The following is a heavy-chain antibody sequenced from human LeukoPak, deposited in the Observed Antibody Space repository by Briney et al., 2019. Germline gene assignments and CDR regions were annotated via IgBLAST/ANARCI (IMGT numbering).Heavy chain of an antibody. CDR2: IHYSGSD. Sequence: SETLSLTCTVSGGSISGHYWTWIRQPPGKGLEWIGQIHYSGSDDYSPSLKSRVTISVDSSKNQISLKVTSVTTADAAVYYCARFGIDYDMDVWGQGTTVTVS. CDR3: ARFGIDYDMDV. J-gene: IGHJ6*02. V-gene: IGHV4-59*11. CDR1: GGSISGHY. D-gene: IGHD1-14*01.